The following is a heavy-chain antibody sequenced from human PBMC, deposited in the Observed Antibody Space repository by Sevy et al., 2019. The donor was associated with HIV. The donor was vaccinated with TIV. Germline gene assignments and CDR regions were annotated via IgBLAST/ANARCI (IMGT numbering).Heavy chain of an antibody. D-gene: IGHD2-15*01. J-gene: IGHJ5*02. CDR3: AGTGRQCCSGGSCYGWFDP. Sequence: GGSLRLSCAASGFTFSSYSMNWVRQAPGKGLEWVSSISSSSSYIYYADSVKGRFTISRDNAKNALYLQMNSLRAEDTAVYYCAGTGRQCCSGGSCYGWFDPWGQGTLVTVSS. CDR1: GFTFSSYS. CDR2: ISSSSSYI. V-gene: IGHV3-21*01.